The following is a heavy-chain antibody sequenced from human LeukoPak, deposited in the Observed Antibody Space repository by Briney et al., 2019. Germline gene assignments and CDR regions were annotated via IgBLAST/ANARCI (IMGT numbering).Heavy chain of an antibody. CDR2: IKQDGSEK. D-gene: IGHD3-22*01. CDR1: GFTFSSYW. CDR3: ARHVIDSSGCYYAFEI. V-gene: IGHV3-7*04. J-gene: IGHJ3*02. Sequence: GGSLRLSCAASGFTFSSYWMSWVRQAPGKGLEWVANIKQDGSEKYYVDSVKGRFTISRDNAKNSLNLQMNSLRAEDTAVYYCARHVIDSSGCYYAFEIWGQGTMVTVSS.